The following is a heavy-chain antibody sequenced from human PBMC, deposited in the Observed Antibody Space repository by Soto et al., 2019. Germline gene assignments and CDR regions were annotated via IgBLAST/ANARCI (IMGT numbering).Heavy chain of an antibody. CDR3: AKEGGSSSGWSPRLY. CDR1: GFTFSSYA. V-gene: IGHV3-23*01. CDR2: ISGSGGST. D-gene: IGHD6-19*01. J-gene: IGHJ4*02. Sequence: GGSLRLSCVASGFTFSSYAMSWVRQAPGKGLEWVSGISGSGGSTYYADSVKGRFTISRDKSKNTLYVQMNSLRAEDTAVYYCAKEGGSSSGWSPRLYWGQGTLVTVSS.